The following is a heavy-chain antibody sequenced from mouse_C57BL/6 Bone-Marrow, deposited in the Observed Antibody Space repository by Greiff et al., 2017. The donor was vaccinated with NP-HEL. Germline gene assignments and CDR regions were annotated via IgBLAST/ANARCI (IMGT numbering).Heavy chain of an antibody. CDR1: GFSFTSYG. V-gene: IGHV2-2*01. CDR3: ARNRDMVTTTDWYFDV. CDR2: IWSGGST. Sequence: VKLVESGPGLVQPSQCLSITCTVSGFSFTSYGVHWVRQSPGQGLEWLGVIWSGGSTDYNAAFISRLSISKDNSKSHVFFKMNSLQADDTAIYYCARNRDMVTTTDWYFDVWGTGTTVTVSS. D-gene: IGHD2-2*01. J-gene: IGHJ1*03.